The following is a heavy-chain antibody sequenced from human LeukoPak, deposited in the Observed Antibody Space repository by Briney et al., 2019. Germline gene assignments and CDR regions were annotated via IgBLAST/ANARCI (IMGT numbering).Heavy chain of an antibody. D-gene: IGHD4-11*01. Sequence: GRSLRLSCAAAGFTFSSSARSWVRQAPGKGLEWVSAISGSGGSTYYADSVKGRCTISRDNSKNRLYLQMNSLRAEDTAVYYCATETTRGYFDYWGQGTLVTVSS. CDR3: ATETTRGYFDY. CDR1: GFTFSSSA. V-gene: IGHV3-23*01. J-gene: IGHJ4*02. CDR2: ISGSGGST.